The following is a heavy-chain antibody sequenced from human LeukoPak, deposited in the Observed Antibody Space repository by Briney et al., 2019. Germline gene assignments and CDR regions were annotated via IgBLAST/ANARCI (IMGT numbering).Heavy chain of an antibody. V-gene: IGHV4-61*02. CDR3: ARGPYYYDSSGAFDI. CDR1: GDSISSGNYY. J-gene: IGHJ3*02. Sequence: SQTLSLTCTVSGDSISSGNYYWSWIRQPAGKGLEWIGRIYTSGSTNYNPSLKSRVTISVDTSKNQFSLKLSSVTAADTAVYYCARGPYYYDSSGAFDIWGQGTMVTVSS. D-gene: IGHD3-22*01. CDR2: IYTSGST.